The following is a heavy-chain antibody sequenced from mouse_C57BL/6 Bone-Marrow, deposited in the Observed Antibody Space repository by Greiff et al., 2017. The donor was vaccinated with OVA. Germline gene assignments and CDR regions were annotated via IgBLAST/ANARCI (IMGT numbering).Heavy chain of an antibody. D-gene: IGHD1-1*01. J-gene: IGHJ3*01. Sequence: QVQLKQPGAELVKPGASVKLSCKASGYTFTSYWMHWVKQRPGQGLEWIGLIHPNSGSTNYNEQFTGKATLTVAKSSTTACMQLSRLTSAASAIDYCASGGGSSGFAYWGQGTLVTVSA. V-gene: IGHV1-64*01. CDR3: ASGGGSSGFAY. CDR1: GYTFTSYW. CDR2: IHPNSGST.